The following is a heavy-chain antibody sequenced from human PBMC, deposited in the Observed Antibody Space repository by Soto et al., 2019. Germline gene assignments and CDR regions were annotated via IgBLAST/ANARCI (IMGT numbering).Heavy chain of an antibody. Sequence: QVQLVQSGAEVKKPGASVKVSCKASGYTFTSYGISWVRQAPGQGLEWMGWISAYNGNTNYAQKLQGRVTMTTDTSTSTDYMELRSLRSDDTAVYYCARDFDSSGYYPSWYFDLWGRGTLVTVSS. CDR1: GYTFTSYG. J-gene: IGHJ2*01. V-gene: IGHV1-18*01. CDR3: ARDFDSSGYYPSWYFDL. CDR2: ISAYNGNT. D-gene: IGHD3-22*01.